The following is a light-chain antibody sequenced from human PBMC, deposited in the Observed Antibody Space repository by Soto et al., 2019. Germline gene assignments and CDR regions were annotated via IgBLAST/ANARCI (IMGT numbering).Light chain of an antibody. J-gene: IGKJ1*01. V-gene: IGKV3-15*01. CDR1: QSVSSN. Sequence: EIVMTQSPATLSVSPGERATLSCRASQSVSSNLAWYQQKPGQAPRLLIYGASTRATGIPARFSGSGSGNVFTLNIGSLQSADFAVYYCQHYNNWPRTFGQGTKVEIK. CDR3: QHYNNWPRT. CDR2: GAS.